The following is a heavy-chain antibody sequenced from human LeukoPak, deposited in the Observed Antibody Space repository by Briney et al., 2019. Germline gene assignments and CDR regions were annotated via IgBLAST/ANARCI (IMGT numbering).Heavy chain of an antibody. CDR3: ARSMIRGLSDFDY. CDR2: IWHDGSNK. CDR1: GFTFSTYG. D-gene: IGHD3-10*01. J-gene: IGHJ4*02. Sequence: GRSLRLSCAASGFTFSTYGMHWVRQAPGKGLEWVAVIWHDGSNKYYADSVKGRFTISRDNSKNTLYPQMNSLRAEDTAVYYCARSMIRGLSDFDYWDQGTLVTVSS. V-gene: IGHV3-33*01.